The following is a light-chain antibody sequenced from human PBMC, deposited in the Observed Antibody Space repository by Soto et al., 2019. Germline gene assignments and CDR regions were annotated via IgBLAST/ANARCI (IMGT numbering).Light chain of an antibody. J-gene: IGKJ1*01. CDR2: AAS. V-gene: IGKV1-39*01. CDR3: QQSYSTPRT. CDR1: QSISSY. Sequence: DSQVTQSPSAVSASVGDRVTITCRASQSISSYLNWYQQKPGKAPKFLIYAASSLQSGVPSRFSGSGSGTDFTLTISSLQPEDFATYYCQQSYSTPRTFGQGTKVDIK.